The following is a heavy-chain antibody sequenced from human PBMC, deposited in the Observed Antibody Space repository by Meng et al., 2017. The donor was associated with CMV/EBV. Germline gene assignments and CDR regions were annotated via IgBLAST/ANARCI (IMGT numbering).Heavy chain of an antibody. Sequence: GESLKISCTASGFTFGDYAMSWVRQAPGKGLEWVGFIRSKAYGGTTEYAASVKGRFTISRDDSKSIAYPQMNSLKTEDTAVYYCTSLLLWFGELLDSPYGMDVWGQGTTVTVSS. CDR1: GFTFGDYA. D-gene: IGHD3-10*01. J-gene: IGHJ6*02. CDR3: TSLLLWFGELLDSPYGMDV. CDR2: IRSKAYGGTT. V-gene: IGHV3-49*04.